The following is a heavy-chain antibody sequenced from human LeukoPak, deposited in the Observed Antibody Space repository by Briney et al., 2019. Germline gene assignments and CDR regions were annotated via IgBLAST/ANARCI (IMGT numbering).Heavy chain of an antibody. CDR2: ISYDGSNK. D-gene: IGHD3-10*01. V-gene: IGHV3-30-3*01. CDR3: ARAHGRFGELLKANWFDP. CDR1: GFTVSSNY. Sequence: GGSLRLSCAASGFTVSSNYMSWVRQAPGKGLEWVAVISYDGSNKYYADSVKGRFTISRDNSKNTLYLQMNSLRAEDTAEYYCARAHGRFGELLKANWFDPWGQGTLVTVSS. J-gene: IGHJ5*02.